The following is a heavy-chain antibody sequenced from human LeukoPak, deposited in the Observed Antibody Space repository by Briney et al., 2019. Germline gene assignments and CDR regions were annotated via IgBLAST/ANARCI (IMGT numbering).Heavy chain of an antibody. Sequence: AGGSLRLSCAASGFTFSNYWMSWIRQPPGKGPEWIGEINHSRSTNYNPSLKSRVTISVDTSKNQFSLKLSSVTAADTAVYYCARGRYGGSDYWGQGTLVTVSS. CDR2: INHSRST. J-gene: IGHJ4*02. CDR1: GFTFSNYW. D-gene: IGHD4-23*01. CDR3: ARGRYGGSDY. V-gene: IGHV4-34*01.